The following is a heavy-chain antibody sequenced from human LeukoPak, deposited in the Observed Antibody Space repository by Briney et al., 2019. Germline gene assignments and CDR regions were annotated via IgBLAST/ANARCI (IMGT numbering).Heavy chain of an antibody. V-gene: IGHV4-59*01. D-gene: IGHD6-19*01. J-gene: IGHJ4*02. CDR2: IYYSGST. Sequence: SETLSLTCTVSGGSISSYYWSWIRQPPGKGLEWIGYIYYSGSTNYNPSLKSRVTISVDTSKNQFSLKLSSVTAADTAVYYCARGVLWGYSSGWYDYWGQGTLVTVSS. CDR3: ARGVLWGYSSGWYDY. CDR1: GGSISSYY.